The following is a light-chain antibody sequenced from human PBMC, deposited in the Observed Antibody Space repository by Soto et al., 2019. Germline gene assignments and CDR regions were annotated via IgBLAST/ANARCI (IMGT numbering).Light chain of an antibody. J-gene: IGLJ1*01. CDR1: SSNIGSNT. Sequence: QSVLTQPPSASGTPGQRVTISCSGSSSNIGSNTVNWYQQLPGTAPKLLIYSNNQRPSGVPDRFSGSKSGTSASLAIIGLQSADEADYYFAAWDDSLNGYVFGTGTKLTVL. CDR2: SNN. V-gene: IGLV1-44*01. CDR3: AAWDDSLNGYV.